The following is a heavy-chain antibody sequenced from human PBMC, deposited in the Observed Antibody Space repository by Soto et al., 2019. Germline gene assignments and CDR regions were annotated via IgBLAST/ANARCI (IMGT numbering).Heavy chain of an antibody. J-gene: IGHJ5*02. V-gene: IGHV3-33*01. D-gene: IGHD5-18*01. Sequence: GGSLRLSCAASGFTFSSYGMHWVRQAPGKGLEWVAVIWYDGSNKYYADSVKGRFTISRDNSKNTLYLQMNSLRAEDTAVYYCARWTASDRNPDPWGQGTLVTVSS. CDR1: GFTFSSYG. CDR2: IWYDGSNK. CDR3: ARWTASDRNPDP.